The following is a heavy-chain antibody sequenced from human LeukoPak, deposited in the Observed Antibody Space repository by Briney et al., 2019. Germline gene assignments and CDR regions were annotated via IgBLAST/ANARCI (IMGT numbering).Heavy chain of an antibody. CDR3: ARDRHYDFWSGYSISDAFDY. D-gene: IGHD3-3*01. V-gene: IGHV1-2*06. CDR1: GYTFTGYY. J-gene: IGHJ4*02. Sequence: ASVKVSCKASGYTFTGYYMHWVRQAPGQGLEWMGRINPNSGGTNYAQKFQGRVTMTRDTSIRTAYMELSRLRSDDTAVYYCARDRHYDFWSGYSISDAFDYWGQGTLVTVSS. CDR2: INPNSGGT.